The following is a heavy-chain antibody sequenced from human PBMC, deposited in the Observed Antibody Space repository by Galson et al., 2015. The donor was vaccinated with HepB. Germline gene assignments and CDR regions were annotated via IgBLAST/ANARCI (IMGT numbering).Heavy chain of an antibody. J-gene: IGHJ4*02. V-gene: IGHV3-21*01. D-gene: IGHD6-19*01. CDR3: ARDRVAVAGSGVE. CDR1: GFTFSSYS. CDR2: ISSSSSYI. Sequence: SLRLSCAASGFTFSSYSMNWVRQAPGKGLEWVSSISSSSSYIYYADSVKGRFTISRDNAKNSLYLQMNSLRAEDTAVYYCARDRVAVAGSGVEWGQGTLVTVSS.